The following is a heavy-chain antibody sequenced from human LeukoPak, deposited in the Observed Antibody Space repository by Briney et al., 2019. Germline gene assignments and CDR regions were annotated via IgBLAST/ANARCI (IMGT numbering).Heavy chain of an antibody. V-gene: IGHV4-34*01. CDR1: GGSFSGYY. J-gene: IGHJ4*02. D-gene: IGHD6-13*01. CDR2: INHSGGT. CDR3: ARVVTAAGPFDY. Sequence: SETLSLTCAVYGGSFSGYYWSWIRQPPGKGLEWIGEINHSGGTNYNPSLKSRVTISVDTSKNQFSLKLSSVTAADTAVYYCARVVTAAGPFDYWGQGTLVTVSS.